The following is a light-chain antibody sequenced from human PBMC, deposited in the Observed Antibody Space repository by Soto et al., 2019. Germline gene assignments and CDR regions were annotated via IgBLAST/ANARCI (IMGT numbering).Light chain of an antibody. J-gene: IGKJ4*01. CDR2: AAS. Sequence: IQLTQSPSSLSASVGDSVTITCRASQGIGRYLSWYQQKPGRAPKLLISAASTLQSGVPARFSGSGSGTDFTLSITSLQPEDSATYYCQQLNTYPVTFCGGTKVEIK. CDR3: QQLNTYPVT. V-gene: IGKV1-9*01. CDR1: QGIGRY.